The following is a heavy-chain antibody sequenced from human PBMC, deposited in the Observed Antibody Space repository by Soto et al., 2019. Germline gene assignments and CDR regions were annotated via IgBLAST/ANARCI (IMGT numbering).Heavy chain of an antibody. CDR1: GGSIIDYY. V-gene: IGHV4-59*08. J-gene: IGHJ4*02. Sequence: SETLSLTCTVSGGSIIDYYWSWIRQPPGKGLEWIGYIYYSGSTNYNPSLKSRVTISVDTSKNQFSLNLNSVTAADTAVYYCARRPLSNYYFDYWGQGTLVTVSS. CDR2: IYYSGST. CDR3: ARRPLSNYYFDY.